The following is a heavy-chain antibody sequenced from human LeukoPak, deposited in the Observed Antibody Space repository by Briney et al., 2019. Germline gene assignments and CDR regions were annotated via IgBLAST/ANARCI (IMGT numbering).Heavy chain of an antibody. CDR3: ARRGGGRVGSGGYWYFDY. V-gene: IGHV4-59*08. Sequence: PSETLSLTCTVSGGSISSYYWSWIRQPPGKGLEWIGYIYYSGSTNYNPSLKSRVTISIDTSKNQFSLKLSSVTAADTAVYYCARRGGGRVGSGGYWYFDYWGQGTLVTVSS. J-gene: IGHJ4*02. D-gene: IGHD3-10*01. CDR2: IYYSGST. CDR1: GGSISSYY.